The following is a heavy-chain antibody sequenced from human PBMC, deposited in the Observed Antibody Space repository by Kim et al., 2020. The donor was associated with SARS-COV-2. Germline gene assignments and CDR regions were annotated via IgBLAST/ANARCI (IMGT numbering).Heavy chain of an antibody. V-gene: IGHV5-51*07. CDR1: GYSFTSYW. CDR3: ARTYYYDSSGYYFDAFDI. J-gene: IGHJ3*02. D-gene: IGHD3-22*01. Sequence: GESLKISCKGSGYSFTSYWIGWVHQMPGKGLEWMGIIYPGDSDTRYSPSSQGQVTISADKSISTAYLQWSSLKASDTAMYYCARTYYYDSSGYYFDAFDIWGQGTMVTVSS. CDR2: IYPGDSDT.